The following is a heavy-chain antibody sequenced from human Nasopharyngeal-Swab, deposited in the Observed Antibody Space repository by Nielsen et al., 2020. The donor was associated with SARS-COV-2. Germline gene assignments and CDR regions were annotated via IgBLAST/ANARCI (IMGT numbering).Heavy chain of an antibody. CDR1: GGSISSYY. CDR2: IYTSGST. J-gene: IGHJ3*02. D-gene: IGHD6-13*01. V-gene: IGHV4-4*07. CDR3: AKKDKLQHLDAFDI. Sequence: SETLSLTCTVSGGSISSYYWSWIRQPAGKGLEWIGRIYTSGSTNYNPSLKSRVTMSVDTSKNQFSLRLSSVTAADTAVYYCAKKDKLQHLDAFDIWGQGTVVTVSS.